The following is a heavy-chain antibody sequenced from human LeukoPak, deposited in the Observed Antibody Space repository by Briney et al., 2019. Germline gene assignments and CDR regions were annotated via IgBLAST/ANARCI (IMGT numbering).Heavy chain of an antibody. J-gene: IGHJ6*02. CDR1: GDSINSYY. V-gene: IGHV4-59*01. CDR2: IYFSGNT. CDR3: ARDLNHGFNYYYYGLEV. Sequence: SETLSLICTVSGDSINSYYWSWIRQPPGKGLEWIGYIYFSGNTKYNPSLKNRVTISVDRSKSQFYLTLRSVTAADTAVYYCARDLNHGFNYYYYGLEVWGQGTTVTVSS. D-gene: IGHD3-9*01.